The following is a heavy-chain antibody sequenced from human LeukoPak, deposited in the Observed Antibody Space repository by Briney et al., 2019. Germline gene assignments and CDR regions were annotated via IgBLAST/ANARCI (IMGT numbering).Heavy chain of an antibody. CDR3: ARGAAATDAFDI. Sequence: GGSLRLSCAASGFTFSSYAMHWVRQAPGKGLEWVAVISYDGSNKYYADSVKGRFTISRDNSKNTLYLQMNSLRAEDTAVYYCARGAAATDAFDIWGQGTMVTVSS. V-gene: IGHV3-30-3*01. CDR1: GFTFSSYA. CDR2: ISYDGSNK. J-gene: IGHJ3*02. D-gene: IGHD6-13*01.